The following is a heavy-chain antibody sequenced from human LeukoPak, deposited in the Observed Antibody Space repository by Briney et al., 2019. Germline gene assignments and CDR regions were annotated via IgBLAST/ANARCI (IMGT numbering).Heavy chain of an antibody. Sequence: PGGSLRLSCIVSGFPVNANDMNWVRQAPGKGLEWVSFIYISGITKYADSVQGRFTISRDNSKNTLDLQLNGLRAEDTAVYYCAQRAPPYWGQGTQVTVSS. CDR2: IYISGIT. CDR3: AQRAPPY. J-gene: IGHJ4*02. CDR1: GFPVNAND. V-gene: IGHV3-66*01.